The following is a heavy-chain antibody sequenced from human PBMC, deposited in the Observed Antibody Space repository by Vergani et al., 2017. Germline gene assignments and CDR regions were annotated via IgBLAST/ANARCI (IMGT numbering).Heavy chain of an antibody. CDR2: IYSGGST. D-gene: IGHD1-26*01. V-gene: IGHV3-53*01. CDR1: GFTVSSNY. Sequence: EVQLVESGGGLIQPGGSLRLSCAASGFTVSSNYMSWVRQAPGKGLEWVSVIYSGGSTYYADSVKGRFTISRDNSKNTLYLQMNSLRAEDTAVYYCATVLGAAKSGNNWYFDLWGRGTLVTVSS. J-gene: IGHJ2*01. CDR3: ATVLGAAKSGNNWYFDL.